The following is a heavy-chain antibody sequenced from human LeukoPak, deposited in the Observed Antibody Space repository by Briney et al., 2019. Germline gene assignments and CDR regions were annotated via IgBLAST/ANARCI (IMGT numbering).Heavy chain of an antibody. D-gene: IGHD3-22*01. CDR2: INHSGST. CDR3: ARGPYSYDSSGAFDI. V-gene: IGHV4-34*01. J-gene: IGHJ3*02. CDR1: GGSFSGYY. Sequence: SETLSLTCAVYGGSFSGYYWSWLRQPPGKGLEWCGEINHSGSTNYNPSLKSRVTISVDTSKNQFSLKLSSVTAADTAVYFCARGPYSYDSSGAFDIWGQGTMVTVSS.